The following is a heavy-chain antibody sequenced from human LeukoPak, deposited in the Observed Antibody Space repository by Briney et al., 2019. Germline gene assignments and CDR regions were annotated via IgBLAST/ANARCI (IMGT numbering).Heavy chain of an antibody. D-gene: IGHD3-10*01. CDR1: GFTFSDYY. Sequence: PGGSLRLSCAASGFTFSDYYMTWIRQAPGKELEWFSYIAGSGSTIYYADSVKGRFTISRDNAKNSLYLQMNSLRAEDTAVYYCARDRGGGWFDHWGQGTLVTVSS. CDR3: ARDRGGGWFDH. V-gene: IGHV3-11*01. J-gene: IGHJ5*02. CDR2: IAGSGSTI.